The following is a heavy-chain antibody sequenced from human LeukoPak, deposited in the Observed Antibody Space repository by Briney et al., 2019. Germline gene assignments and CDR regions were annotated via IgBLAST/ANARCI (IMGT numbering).Heavy chain of an antibody. Sequence: ASVKVSCKASGYTFTSYGISWVRQAPGQGLEWMGWISAYNGNTNYAQKLQGRVTMTTDTSTSTAYMELRSLRSDDTAVYYCARDPTGYTKRASFDYWGQGTLVTVSS. J-gene: IGHJ4*02. V-gene: IGHV1-18*01. CDR1: GYTFTSYG. CDR2: ISAYNGNT. CDR3: ARDPTGYTKRASFDY. D-gene: IGHD1-1*01.